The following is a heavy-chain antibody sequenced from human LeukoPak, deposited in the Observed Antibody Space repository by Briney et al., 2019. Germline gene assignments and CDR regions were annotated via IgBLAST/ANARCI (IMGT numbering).Heavy chain of an antibody. V-gene: IGHV4-59*01. CDR2: IYYSGST. J-gene: IGHJ4*02. D-gene: IGHD6-13*01. CDR3: ARGGIGAAGPVGY. Sequence: SETLSLTCTVSGGSISRYYWSWIRQPPGKRLEWVGDIYYSGSTNYNPSLKSRVTISVDTSKNQFSLKLSSVAAAATPVYSCARGGIGAAGPVGYWDQGTLVTVSS. CDR1: GGSISRYY.